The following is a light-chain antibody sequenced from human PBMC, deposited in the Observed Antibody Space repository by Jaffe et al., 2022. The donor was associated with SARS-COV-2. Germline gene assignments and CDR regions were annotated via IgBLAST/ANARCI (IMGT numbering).Light chain of an antibody. CDR3: QETYSTPPT. V-gene: IGKV1-39*01. Sequence: IQMTQSPSSLSASVGDRVTITCRASQSISRYSNWYQQKPGKAPKLLIYGGTSLQSGVPSRFSGSGSGTNFTLTISSLQPEDFATYYCQETYSTPPTFGGGTKVEIK. CDR2: GGT. CDR1: QSISRY. J-gene: IGKJ4*01.